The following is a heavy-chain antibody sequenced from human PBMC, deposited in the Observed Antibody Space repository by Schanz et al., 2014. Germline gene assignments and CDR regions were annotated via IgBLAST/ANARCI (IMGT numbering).Heavy chain of an antibody. V-gene: IGHV3-21*05. J-gene: IGHJ5*02. CDR3: VRDILHRVYDSGSP. CDR1: GITFSSHS. CDR2: ITYNGGTI. Sequence: EVQLVESGGGLVKPGGSLRLSCAASGITFSSHSFNWVRQAPGKGLEWISYITYNGGTIYYADSVKGRFTISRDNAKNSLFLHMNSLRAEDTAVYYCVRDILHRVYDSGSPWGQGTLVTVSS. D-gene: IGHD3-10*01.